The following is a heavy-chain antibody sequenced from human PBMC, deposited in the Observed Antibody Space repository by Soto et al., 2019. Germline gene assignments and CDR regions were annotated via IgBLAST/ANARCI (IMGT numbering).Heavy chain of an antibody. J-gene: IGHJ4*02. D-gene: IGHD3-10*01. V-gene: IGHV3-74*01. CDR2: IDTDGSGT. CDR3: ATVFEK. CDR1: GFTFSNYW. Sequence: EVQLVESGGGLVQPGGSLRLSCAASGFTFSNYWMHWVRQAPGKGLVWVARIDTDGSGTSYADSVKGRFTISRDNAKNTVNLQMSILRADDTAVYYCATVFEKGGQGSLVTVSS.